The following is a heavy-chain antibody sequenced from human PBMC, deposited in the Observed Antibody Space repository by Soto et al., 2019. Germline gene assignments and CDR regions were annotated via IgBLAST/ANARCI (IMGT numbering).Heavy chain of an antibody. CDR1: GYTFSDYY. CDR2: ISPQSGGT. CDR3: ARGPRTQLWFPNVY. V-gene: IGHV1-2*02. D-gene: IGHD5-18*01. J-gene: IGHJ4*02. Sequence: QVQLVQSGAEVQKPGTSVKVSCKASGYTFSDYYVHWLRQAPGQGLERMGWISPQSGGTHFSPKFEGRVTLTTVTSISTAFMVPSRLTSDDAAVYYCARGPRTQLWFPNVYWGQGTLVTVSS.